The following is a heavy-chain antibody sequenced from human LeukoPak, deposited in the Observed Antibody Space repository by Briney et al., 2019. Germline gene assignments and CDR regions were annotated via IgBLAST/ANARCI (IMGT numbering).Heavy chain of an antibody. D-gene: IGHD2-8*02. CDR1: GFTVSNYW. CDR2: INQDGSEK. Sequence: GGSLRLSCAASGFTVSNYWMNWVRRAPGKGLEWVANINQDGSEKHYVDSVKGRFTISRDNAKSSLYLQMNCLRAEDTAIYFCARAWSRVDAFDTWGQGTTVTVSS. V-gene: IGHV3-7*01. CDR3: ARAWSRVDAFDT. J-gene: IGHJ3*02.